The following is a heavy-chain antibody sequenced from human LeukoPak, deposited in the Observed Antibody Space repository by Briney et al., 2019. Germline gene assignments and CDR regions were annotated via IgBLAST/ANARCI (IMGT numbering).Heavy chain of an antibody. J-gene: IGHJ4*02. Sequence: PSETLSLTCTVSGTSIGSSTYYYWSWIRQHPGEAPEWMGYIYYLDATYYNPSLNSRLSISVAASENQFSLKLTSVTAADTAVYYCARLHYYDSASGHMSYSFDYWGQGTLVTVSP. CDR1: GTSIGSSTYYY. CDR2: IYYLDAT. V-gene: IGHV4-31*03. D-gene: IGHD3-22*01. CDR3: ARLHYYDSASGHMSYSFDY.